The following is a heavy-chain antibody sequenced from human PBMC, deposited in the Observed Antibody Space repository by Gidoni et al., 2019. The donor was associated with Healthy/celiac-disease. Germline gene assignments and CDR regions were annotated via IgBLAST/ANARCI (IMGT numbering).Heavy chain of an antibody. D-gene: IGHD6-13*01. Sequence: QVQLQQWGAGLLKPSETLSLTCAVYGGSFSGYYWSWIRQPPGKGLEWIGEINHSGSTNYNPSLKSRVTISVDTSKNQFSLKLSSVTAADTAVYYCARDVGSSWSPRGISWGQGTLVTVSS. CDR2: INHSGST. CDR3: ARDVGSSWSPRGIS. V-gene: IGHV4-34*01. J-gene: IGHJ5*02. CDR1: GGSFSGYY.